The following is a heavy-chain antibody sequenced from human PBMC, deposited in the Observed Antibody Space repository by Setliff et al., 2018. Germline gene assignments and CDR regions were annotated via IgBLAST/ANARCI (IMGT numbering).Heavy chain of an antibody. D-gene: IGHD3-9*01. CDR2: MSAMGITF. Sequence: PGGSLRLSCAASGFTFSSYAMSWVRQAPGKGLEWIAFMSAMGITFYYADSVKGRFTISRDRVKNSLYLQLSHLRVDDTAVYYCACPDILTGLYDYWGQGTLVTVSS. CDR3: ACPDILTGLYDY. CDR1: GFTFSSYA. V-gene: IGHV3-48*01. J-gene: IGHJ4*02.